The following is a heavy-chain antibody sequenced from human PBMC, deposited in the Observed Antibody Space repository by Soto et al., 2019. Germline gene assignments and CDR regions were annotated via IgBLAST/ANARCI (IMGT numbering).Heavy chain of an antibody. CDR1: GFTFSSYG. Sequence: QVQLVESGGGVVQPGRSLRLSCAASGFTFSSYGMHWVRQAPGKGLEWVAVISYDGSNKYYADSVKGRFTISRDNSKNPVYLQMNSLRAEDTAVYYCAKDSGSEGSDPWGQGTLVTVSS. CDR3: AKDSGSEGSDP. J-gene: IGHJ5*02. CDR2: ISYDGSNK. D-gene: IGHD1-26*01. V-gene: IGHV3-30*18.